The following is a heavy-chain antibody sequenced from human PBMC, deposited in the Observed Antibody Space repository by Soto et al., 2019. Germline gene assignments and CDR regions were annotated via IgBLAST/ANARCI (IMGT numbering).Heavy chain of an antibody. CDR1: GGSISRGGYY. V-gene: IGHV4-31*03. Sequence: SETLSLTCTVSGGSISRGGYYWSWIRQHPGKGLEWIGYIYYSGTAYYNASLKSRLTLSVDTSNNRFSLKLTSVTAADTAVYYCARSFDSSGFNWFDPWGQGTQVTVSS. J-gene: IGHJ5*02. D-gene: IGHD3-22*01. CDR2: IYYSGTA. CDR3: ARSFDSSGFNWFDP.